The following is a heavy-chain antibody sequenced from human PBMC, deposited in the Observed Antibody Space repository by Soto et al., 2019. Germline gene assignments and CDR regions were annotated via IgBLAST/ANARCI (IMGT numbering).Heavy chain of an antibody. Sequence: EVQLLESGGGLVQPGGSLRLSCAASGFTFSSYAMSWVRQAPGKGLEWVSAISGSGGSTYYADSVKGRFTISRDNSKNTLYLQMNSLRAEDTAVYYCAKDQGWWLITLPSTFDYWGQGTLVTVSS. J-gene: IGHJ4*02. CDR3: AKDQGWWLITLPSTFDY. V-gene: IGHV3-23*01. CDR2: ISGSGGST. CDR1: GFTFSSYA. D-gene: IGHD2-15*01.